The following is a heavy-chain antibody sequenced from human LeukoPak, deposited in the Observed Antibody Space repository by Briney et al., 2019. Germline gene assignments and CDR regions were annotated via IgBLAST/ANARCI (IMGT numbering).Heavy chain of an antibody. CDR3: AKWGDYDILTGYYVSDF. Sequence: GGSLRLSCAASGFIFRNYAMSWVRQAPGKGLEWVSAITGSGDTTYYADSVKGRFTISRDNSKNTLYVEMNTLRAEDTAVYYCAKWGDYDILTGYYVSDFWGQGTRVTVSS. CDR1: GFIFRNYA. D-gene: IGHD3-9*01. J-gene: IGHJ4*02. CDR2: ITGSGDTT. V-gene: IGHV3-23*01.